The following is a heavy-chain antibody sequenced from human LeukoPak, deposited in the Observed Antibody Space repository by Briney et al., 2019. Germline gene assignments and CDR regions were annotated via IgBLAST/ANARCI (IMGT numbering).Heavy chain of an antibody. D-gene: IGHD6-6*01. CDR1: GFTFSSYA. J-gene: IGHJ6*03. CDR2: ISESGGRT. Sequence: GGSLRLSCAASGFTFSSYAMSWVRQAPGKGLEWVSAISESGGRTYYADSVKGRFTISRDNSKNTLYLQIDSLRAEDTAVYYCAKVAYSSSGRGYEYMDVWGKGTTVTVSS. V-gene: IGHV3-23*01. CDR3: AKVAYSSSGRGYEYMDV.